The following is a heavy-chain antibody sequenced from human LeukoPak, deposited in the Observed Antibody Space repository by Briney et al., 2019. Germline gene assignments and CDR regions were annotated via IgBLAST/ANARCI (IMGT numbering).Heavy chain of an antibody. CDR2: INHSGST. CDR1: GGSFSGYY. V-gene: IGHV4-34*01. D-gene: IGHD4-11*01. J-gene: IGHJ3*02. CDR3: ARGMIDYCNYAAFDI. Sequence: SETLSLTCAVYGGSFSGYYWSWIRQPPGKGLEWIGEINHSGSTNYNPSLKSRVTISVDTSKNQFSLKLSSVTAADTALYYCARGMIDYCNYAAFDIWGQGTMVTVSS.